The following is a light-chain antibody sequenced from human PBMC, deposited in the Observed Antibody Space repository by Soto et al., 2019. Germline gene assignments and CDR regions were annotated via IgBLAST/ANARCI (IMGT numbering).Light chain of an antibody. J-gene: IGKJ5*01. CDR1: QSISSW. CDR2: DAS. V-gene: IGKV1-5*01. CDR3: QQYNSYPIT. Sequence: DIQMTQSPSTLSASVLYRVTITCRASQSISSWLAWYQQKPGKAPKLLIYDASSLESGVPSRFSGSGSGTEFTLTISSLQPDDFATYYCQQYNSYPITFGQGTRLEIK.